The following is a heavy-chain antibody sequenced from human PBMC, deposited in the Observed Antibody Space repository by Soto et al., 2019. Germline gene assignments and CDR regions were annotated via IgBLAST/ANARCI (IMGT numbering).Heavy chain of an antibody. V-gene: IGHV3-23*01. CDR3: ARTGVGAADLYYFDY. CDR1: GFTFSSYA. Sequence: GGSLRLSCAASGFTFSSYAMSWVRQAPGKGKERVSGISGSGGSTYYADSVKGRFTISRDNSKNTLYLQMNSLRAEDTAVYYCARTGVGAADLYYFDYWGQGTLV. CDR2: ISGSGGST. J-gene: IGHJ4*02. D-gene: IGHD1-26*01.